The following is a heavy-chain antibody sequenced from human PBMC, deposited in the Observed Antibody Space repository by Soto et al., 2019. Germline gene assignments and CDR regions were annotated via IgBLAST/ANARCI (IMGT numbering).Heavy chain of an antibody. V-gene: IGHV4-4*02. CDR2: IYHSVSN. CDR3: VGDGLYDSSGFGAFDI. J-gene: IGHJ3*02. CDR1: GGSISSSNC. Sequence: SETLSLTCAGSGGSISSSNCWSWVRQPPGKGLEWIGEIYHSVSNNYNPSLKSRVTISVDKSKNQFSLKLSSVTAADTAVYYCVGDGLYDSSGFGAFDILGQRTMVPFSS. D-gene: IGHD3-22*01.